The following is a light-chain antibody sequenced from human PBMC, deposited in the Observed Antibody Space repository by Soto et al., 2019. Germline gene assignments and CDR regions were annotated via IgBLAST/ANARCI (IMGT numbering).Light chain of an antibody. CDR2: VSS. J-gene: IGKJ1*01. CDR3: MIAIPRTL. CDR1: QSLLHSDGYYY. Sequence: DIVMTQSPLSLPVTPGEPASISCRSSQSLLHSDGYYYLKWDLQKPGQSPQLLIYVSSNRASVVPDRFSVSRSGTDFTLGISSVEDVDVEVYYCMIAIPRTLFGNGP. V-gene: IGKV2-28*01.